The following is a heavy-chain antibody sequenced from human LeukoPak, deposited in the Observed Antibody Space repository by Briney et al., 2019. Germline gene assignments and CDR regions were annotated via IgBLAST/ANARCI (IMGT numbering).Heavy chain of an antibody. CDR2: ISGSGGST. Sequence: GGSLRLSCAASGFTFSSYAMSWVRQAPGKGLEWVSAISGSGGSTYYADSVKGRFTISRDNSKNTLYLQMNSLRAKDTAVYYCAKDYTAMVNYYSDYWGQGTLVPVSS. CDR1: GFTFSSYA. CDR3: AKDYTAMVNYYSDY. V-gene: IGHV3-23*01. D-gene: IGHD5-18*01. J-gene: IGHJ4*02.